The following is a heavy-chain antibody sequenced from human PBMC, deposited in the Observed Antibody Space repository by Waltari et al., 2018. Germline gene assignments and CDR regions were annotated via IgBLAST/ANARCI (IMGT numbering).Heavy chain of an antibody. V-gene: IGHV3-53*01. D-gene: IGHD2-2*01. CDR2: IYSGSST. J-gene: IGHJ6*02. CDR3: ARAKTPPAPFHYFGMDV. CDR1: GFSVSSTY. Sequence: EVQLVESGGGLIQPGGSLRLSCAAPGFSVSSTYMNWVRQAPGKGLELVSIIYSGSSTCYADSGKGRFTISRDSSKNTVYLPMNSLRAEDTAVYYCARAKTPPAPFHYFGMDVWGQGTTVAVS.